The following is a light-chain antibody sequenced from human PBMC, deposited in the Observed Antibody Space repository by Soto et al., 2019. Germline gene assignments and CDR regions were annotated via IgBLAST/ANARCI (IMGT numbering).Light chain of an antibody. CDR3: QQYNNFYT. Sequence: DIQMTQSPSTLSASVGDRVTITCRASQSVNNWLAWYQQKPGKAPQRLIYKASNLESGVPSRFSGSGSGTEFTLTISCLQPDDFATYYCQQYNNFYTFGQGTKLEIK. V-gene: IGKV1-5*03. CDR2: KAS. CDR1: QSVNNW. J-gene: IGKJ2*01.